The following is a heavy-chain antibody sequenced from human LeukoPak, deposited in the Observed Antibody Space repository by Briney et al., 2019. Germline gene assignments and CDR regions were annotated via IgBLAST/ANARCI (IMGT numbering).Heavy chain of an antibody. J-gene: IGHJ6*04. CDR2: ISYVGSNK. CDR3: AKSHYYGSGSYYYYYGMDV. CDR1: GFTFSSYG. D-gene: IGHD3-10*01. V-gene: IGHV3-30*18. Sequence: GGSLRLSCAASGFTFSSYGMHWVRQAPGKGLECVAVISYVGSNKYYADSVKGRFTISRDNSKNTLYLQMNSLRAEDTAVYYCAKSHYYGSGSYYYYYGMDVWGKGTTVTVSS.